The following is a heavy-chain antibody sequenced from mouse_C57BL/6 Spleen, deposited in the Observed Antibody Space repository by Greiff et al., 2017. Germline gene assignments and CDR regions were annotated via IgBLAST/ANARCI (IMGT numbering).Heavy chain of an antibody. D-gene: IGHD2-4*01. Sequence: EVKLVESEGGLVQPGSSMKLSCTASGFTFSDYYMAWVRQVPEKGLEWVANINYDGSSTYYLDSLKSRFIISRDNAKNILYLQMSSLKSEDTATYYCARDSDDYDEGGGAMDYWGQGTSVTVSS. J-gene: IGHJ4*01. CDR1: GFTFSDYY. CDR2: INYDGSST. V-gene: IGHV5-16*01. CDR3: ARDSDDYDEGGGAMDY.